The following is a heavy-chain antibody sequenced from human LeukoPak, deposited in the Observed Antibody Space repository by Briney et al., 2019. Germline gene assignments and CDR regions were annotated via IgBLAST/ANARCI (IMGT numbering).Heavy chain of an antibody. V-gene: IGHV4-4*08. CDR3: ARRNDFDI. Sequence: SETLSLTCTVSGGSITGYHWSWIRQPQRKALEWIGYIYSSETTEYKPSLKSRVTISADTSKNQFSLKLTSVTAADTAIYYCARRNDFDIWGQGTMVTVSS. J-gene: IGHJ3*02. CDR2: IYSSETT. CDR1: GGSITGYH.